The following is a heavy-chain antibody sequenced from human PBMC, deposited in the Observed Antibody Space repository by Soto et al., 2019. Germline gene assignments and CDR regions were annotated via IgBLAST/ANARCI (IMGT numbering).Heavy chain of an antibody. CDR2: MYQSGTT. Sequence: SETLSLTCTVSGGSISRNTFFWGWIRQPPGKGLEWIGSMYQSGTTYVNESLKNRVTISVDKSNNLFSLKLSSVTAADTAVYYCARHRSSFTMFGVVFEYWGQGVLVTV. V-gene: IGHV4-39*01. J-gene: IGHJ4*02. CDR3: ARHRSSFTMFGVVFEY. D-gene: IGHD3-3*01. CDR1: GGSISRNTFF.